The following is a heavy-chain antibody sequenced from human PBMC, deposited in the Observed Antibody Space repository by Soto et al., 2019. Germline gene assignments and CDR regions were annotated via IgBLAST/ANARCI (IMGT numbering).Heavy chain of an antibody. J-gene: IGHJ4*02. V-gene: IGHV4-31*03. CDR1: GGSISSGGYY. D-gene: IGHD1-26*01. Sequence: SETLSLTCTVSGGSISSGGYYWSWIRQHPGKGLEWIGYIYYSGSTYYNPSLKSRVTISVDTSKNQFSLKLSSVTAADTAVYYCARVPKSASYYRPYYFDYWGQGTLVTVSS. CDR2: IYYSGST. CDR3: ARVPKSASYYRPYYFDY.